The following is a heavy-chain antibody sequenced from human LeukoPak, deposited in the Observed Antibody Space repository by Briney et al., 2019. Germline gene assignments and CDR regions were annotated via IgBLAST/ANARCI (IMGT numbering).Heavy chain of an antibody. CDR2: INHSGST. V-gene: IGHV4-34*01. D-gene: IGHD6-13*01. CDR1: GGSFSGYY. Sequence: MASETLSLTCAVYGGSFSGYYWSWIRQPPGKGLEWTGEINHSGSTNYNPSLKSRVTISVDTSKNQFSLKLSSVTAADTAVYYCARISVAAAGWLDYWGQGTLVTVSS. CDR3: ARISVAAAGWLDY. J-gene: IGHJ4*02.